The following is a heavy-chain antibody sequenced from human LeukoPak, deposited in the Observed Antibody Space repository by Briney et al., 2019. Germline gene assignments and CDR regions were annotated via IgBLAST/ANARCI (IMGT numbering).Heavy chain of an antibody. CDR3: ARVVAAAGNNWFDP. D-gene: IGHD6-13*01. CDR1: DYSISSDYY. V-gene: IGHV4-38-2*02. J-gene: IGHJ5*02. CDR2: IHDSGST. Sequence: SETLSLTCSVSDYSISSDYYWGWIRQPPGKGVEWIAYIHDSGSTYYNPSLKSRVSISIDTSKNQFSLKLNSVTAADTAVYYCARVVAAAGNNWFDPWGQGTLVTVSS.